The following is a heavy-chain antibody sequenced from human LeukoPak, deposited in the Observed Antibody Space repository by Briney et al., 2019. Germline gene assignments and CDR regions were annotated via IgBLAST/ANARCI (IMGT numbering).Heavy chain of an antibody. Sequence: ASVKVSCKASGYTFTGYYMHWVRQAPGQGLEWMGWMNPNSGNTGYAQKFQGKVTITRNTSISTAYMELSSLRSEDTAVYYCAREGGAMAYYFDYWGQGTLVTVSS. CDR3: AREGGAMAYYFDY. J-gene: IGHJ4*02. D-gene: IGHD3-16*01. V-gene: IGHV1-8*03. CDR1: GYTFTGYY. CDR2: MNPNSGNT.